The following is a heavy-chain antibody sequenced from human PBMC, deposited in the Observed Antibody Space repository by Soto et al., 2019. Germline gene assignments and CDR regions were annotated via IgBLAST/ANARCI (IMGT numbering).Heavy chain of an antibody. CDR1: GFSLSTGGVG. Sequence: QITLKESGPTLVKPTQTLTLTCTFSGFSLSTGGVGVGWIRQPPGKALEWLALIYWDDDKRYRTSLQNRLTITADTSYNQVVLSMSNMGPDDTATYYCAHRNFEVVGSSTNTFDYWGQGALVTVSS. D-gene: IGHD2-15*01. V-gene: IGHV2-5*02. CDR3: AHRNFEVVGSSTNTFDY. J-gene: IGHJ4*02. CDR2: IYWDDDK.